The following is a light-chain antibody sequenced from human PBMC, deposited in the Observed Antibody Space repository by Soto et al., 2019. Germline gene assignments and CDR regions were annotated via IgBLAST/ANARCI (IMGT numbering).Light chain of an antibody. CDR3: QQSYTTAWT. CDR1: QGISSY. V-gene: IGKV1-39*01. J-gene: IGKJ1*01. Sequence: DIQMTQSPSSLSASVGDRVTMTCRASQGISSYLNWYQQKPGKAPNLVIYSASSLQSGVPSRFSGSGFGTDFTLTISSLQPEDFATYYCQQSYTTAWTFGQGTKVDIK. CDR2: SAS.